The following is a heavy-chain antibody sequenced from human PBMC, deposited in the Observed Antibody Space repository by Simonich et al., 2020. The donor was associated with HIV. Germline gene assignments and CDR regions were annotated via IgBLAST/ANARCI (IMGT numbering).Heavy chain of an antibody. Sequence: QVQLQQWGAGLLKPSETLSLTCAVYGGSFRVYYWSWILQPPGKGLEWIGEINHSGNTNDKSSLNSRATISVDKSKNQFSLKLSSVTAADTAIYYCARRDRELILYFDYWGQGNLVTVSS. J-gene: IGHJ4*02. CDR3: ARRDRELILYFDY. CDR2: INHSGNT. D-gene: IGHD3-3*01. CDR1: GGSFRVYY. V-gene: IGHV4-34*04.